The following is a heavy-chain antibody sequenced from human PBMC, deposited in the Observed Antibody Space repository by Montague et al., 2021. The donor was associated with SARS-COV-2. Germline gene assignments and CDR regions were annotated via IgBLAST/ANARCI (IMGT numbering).Heavy chain of an antibody. CDR2: ISYTGST. CDR1: GGSISTIVNF. J-gene: IGHJ4*02. Sequence: SETLSLTCTFSGGSISTIVNFWGWIRQPPGKGLEWIGSISYTGSTYHNPSLKSRVTMSVDTSKNQFSLKLNSVTAADTAVYYCARSGDPGTTVNYLYWGQGTLVTVSS. V-gene: IGHV4-39*07. CDR3: ARSGDPGTTVNYLY. D-gene: IGHD4-11*01.